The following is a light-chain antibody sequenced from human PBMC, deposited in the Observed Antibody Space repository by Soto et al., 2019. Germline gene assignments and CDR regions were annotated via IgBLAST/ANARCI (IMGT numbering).Light chain of an antibody. J-gene: IGKJ3*01. V-gene: IGKV3-20*01. CDR1: LSVSSSY. Sequence: EIVLTQSPGTLSLSPGERATLSCRASLSVSSSYLAWYQQKPGQAPRLLIYGASSRATGIPDRFSGSGSGTDFTLTISRLEPEDFAVYYCKQYGSSLFTFGPGTKVDIK. CDR3: KQYGSSLFT. CDR2: GAS.